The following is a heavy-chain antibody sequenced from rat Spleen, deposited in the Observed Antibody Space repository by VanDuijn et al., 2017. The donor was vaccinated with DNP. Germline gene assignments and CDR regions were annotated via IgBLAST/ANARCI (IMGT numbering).Heavy chain of an antibody. Sequence: EVQLVDSGGDLVQPGSSLKLSCVASGFTFSDYNMHWIRQAPKKGLEWIALIYYDGGDKFYADSVKGRFTISRDNAKSTLYLQMDSLRSEDTATYYCTTFEGTNAWGQGTSVTVSS. V-gene: IGHV5-50*01. CDR2: IYYDGGDK. CDR3: TTFEGTNA. D-gene: IGHD1-11*01. CDR1: GFTFSDYN. J-gene: IGHJ4*01.